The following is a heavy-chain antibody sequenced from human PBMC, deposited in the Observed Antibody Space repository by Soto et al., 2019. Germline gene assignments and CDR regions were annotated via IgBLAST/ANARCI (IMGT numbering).Heavy chain of an antibody. Sequence: QTGGSLRLSCAASGFTFRNYAMGWVRQAPGKGLEWVSALSDTGLSTYYADSMKGRFTISRDNSKNTLYLQISSLRAEDTAVYYCARRNDWASAPHDGFDIWGQGTMVTV. CDR3: ARRNDWASAPHDGFDI. CDR1: GFTFRNYA. J-gene: IGHJ3*02. D-gene: IGHD3-16*01. V-gene: IGHV3-23*01. CDR2: LSDTGLST.